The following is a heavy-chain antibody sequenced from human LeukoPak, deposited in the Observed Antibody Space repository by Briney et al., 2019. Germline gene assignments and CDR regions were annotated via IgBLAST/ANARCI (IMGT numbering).Heavy chain of an antibody. J-gene: IGHJ3*02. CDR2: ISSSSSYI. CDR1: GFTFSSYS. CDR3: AKALYDSGTFQSFDI. D-gene: IGHD3-16*01. V-gene: IGHV3-21*05. Sequence: PGGSLRLSCAASGFTFSSYSMNWVRQAPGKGLEWVSYISSSSSYIYYADSVKGRFTISRDNSKNTLYLQMNCLRAEDTAVYYCAKALYDSGTFQSFDIWGQGTMVTVSS.